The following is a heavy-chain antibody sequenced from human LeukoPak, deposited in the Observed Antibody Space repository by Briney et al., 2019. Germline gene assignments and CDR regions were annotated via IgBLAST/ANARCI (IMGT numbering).Heavy chain of an antibody. CDR2: ISSSGSTI. V-gene: IGHV3-48*03. CDR3: AELGITMIGGV. CDR1: GFTFSSYQ. D-gene: IGHD3-10*02. Sequence: GGSLRLSCAASGFTFSSYQMNWVRQAPGKGLEWVSYISSSGSTIYYADSVKGRFTISRDNAKNSLYLQMNSLRAEDTAVYYCAELGITMIGGVWGKGTTVTISS. J-gene: IGHJ6*04.